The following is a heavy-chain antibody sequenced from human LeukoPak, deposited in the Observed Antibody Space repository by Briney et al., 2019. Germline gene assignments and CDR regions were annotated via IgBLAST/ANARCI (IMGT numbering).Heavy chain of an antibody. D-gene: IGHD5-12*01. CDR3: AKGGSGYDKWDFDY. CDR2: LNEDGSHI. CDR1: GFSFRGYW. V-gene: IGHV3-74*01. J-gene: IGHJ4*02. Sequence: GGSLRLSCAASGFSFRGYWMHWVRQVPGKGLVWVSRLNEDGSHIDYADSVKGRFTISRDNSKNTLYLQMNSLRAEDTAVYYCAKGGSGYDKWDFDYWGQGTLVTVSS.